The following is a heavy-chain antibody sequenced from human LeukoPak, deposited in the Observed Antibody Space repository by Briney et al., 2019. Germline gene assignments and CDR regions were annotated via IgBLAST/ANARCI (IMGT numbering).Heavy chain of an antibody. Sequence: SETLSLTCTVSGGSISSSSYYWVWIRQPPGKGLEWIGNIFYGGSTYYNPSLKSRVTISVDTSKNQFSLKVSSVTAADTAVYYCARRAGFRAFDIWGQGTMVTVPS. V-gene: IGHV4-39*01. CDR2: IFYGGST. J-gene: IGHJ3*02. CDR1: GGSISSSSYY. CDR3: ARRAGFRAFDI.